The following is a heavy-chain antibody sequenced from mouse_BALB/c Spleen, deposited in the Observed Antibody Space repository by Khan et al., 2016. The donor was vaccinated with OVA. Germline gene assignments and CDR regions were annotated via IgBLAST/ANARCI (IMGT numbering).Heavy chain of an antibody. D-gene: IGHD1-2*01. CDR3: ARTARIKY. CDR1: GYSITSGYG. Sequence: EVQLQESGPGLVKPSQSLSLTCTVTGYSITSGYGWNWIRQFPGNKLEWMGYISYSGSTNYNPSLKSRIPTTRDTSKNQFFLQLNSVTTEDTATYYYARTARIKYWGQGTTLTVSS. J-gene: IGHJ2*01. V-gene: IGHV3-2*02. CDR2: ISYSGST.